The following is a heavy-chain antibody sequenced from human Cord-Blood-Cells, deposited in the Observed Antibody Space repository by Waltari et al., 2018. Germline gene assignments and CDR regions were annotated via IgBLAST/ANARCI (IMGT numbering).Heavy chain of an antibody. D-gene: IGHD3-22*01. J-gene: IGHJ4*02. CDR3: ARDFYYDSSGYIMGFDY. V-gene: IGHV3-7*01. CDR1: GFTFSSYW. Sequence: EVQLVESGGGLVQPGGSLRLSCAASGFTFSSYWMSWVRQAPGKGQEWVANIKQDGSEKYYVDSVKGRFTISRDNAKNSLYLQMNSLRAEDTAVYYCARDFYYDSSGYIMGFDYWGQGTLVTVSS. CDR2: IKQDGSEK.